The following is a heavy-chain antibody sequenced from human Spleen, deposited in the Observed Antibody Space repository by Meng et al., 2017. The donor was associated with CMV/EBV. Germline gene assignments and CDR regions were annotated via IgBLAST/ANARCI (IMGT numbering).Heavy chain of an antibody. V-gene: IGHV4-59*01. Sequence: SETLSLTCTVSGGSISGYYWSWIRQPPGKGLEWIGYIFYSGSTNYHPSLKSRVTMSVDTVKNQFSLRLSSVTAADTAVYYCARARYGARGDFDYWGQGTLVTVSS. J-gene: IGHJ4*02. CDR3: ARARYGARGDFDY. D-gene: IGHD4-17*01. CDR1: GGSISGYY. CDR2: IFYSGST.